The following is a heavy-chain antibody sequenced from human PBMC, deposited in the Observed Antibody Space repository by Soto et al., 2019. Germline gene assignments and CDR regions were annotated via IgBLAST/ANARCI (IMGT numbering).Heavy chain of an antibody. CDR2: INHRGSI. CDR1: GGSFSGYY. D-gene: IGHD2-15*01. Sequence: QVQLQQWGAGLLKPSETLSLNCAVYGGSFSGYYWSWIRQPPGKGLEWIGEINHRGSINYNPSLKRRVPMAVDTSKNPFSLKLNSVTAADTAVFYCARGARRRIPAASGRDYSYHGLDVGGQGTAVTVSS. V-gene: IGHV4-34*01. J-gene: IGHJ6*02. CDR3: ARGARRRIPAASGRDYSYHGLDV.